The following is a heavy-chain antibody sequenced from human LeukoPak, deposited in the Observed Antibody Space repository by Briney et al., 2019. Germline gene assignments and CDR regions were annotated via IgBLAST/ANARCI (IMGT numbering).Heavy chain of an antibody. Sequence: SETLSLTCAVSGGSLSGFFWSWIRQPPGKGLEWIGEVNHSGASNYKPSLKSRVTISVDTSRTQLSLMLTSVTAADTALYYCARGGRNKYTSGDFASWGQGILVTVSS. CDR2: VNHSGAS. CDR3: ARGGRNKYTSGDFAS. CDR1: GGSLSGFF. D-gene: IGHD1/OR15-1a*01. V-gene: IGHV4-34*01. J-gene: IGHJ5*01.